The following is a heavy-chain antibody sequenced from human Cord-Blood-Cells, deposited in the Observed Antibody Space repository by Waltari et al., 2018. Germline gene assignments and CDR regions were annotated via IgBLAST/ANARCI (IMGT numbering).Heavy chain of an antibody. CDR3: ARVRAVLRFLEWLSWFDP. J-gene: IGHJ5*02. CDR2: IYHSGST. D-gene: IGHD3-3*01. CDR1: GGSISSSNW. Sequence: QVQLQESGPGVVKPSGTLSLTCAVPGGSISSSNWWIWVRQPPGKGLEWIGEIYHSGSTNYNPSLKSRVTISVDKSKNQFSLKLSSVTAADTAVYYCARVRAVLRFLEWLSWFDPWGQGTLVTVSS. V-gene: IGHV4-4*02.